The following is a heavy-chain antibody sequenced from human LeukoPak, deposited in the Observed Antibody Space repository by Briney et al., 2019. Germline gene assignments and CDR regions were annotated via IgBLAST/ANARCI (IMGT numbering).Heavy chain of an antibody. D-gene: IGHD3-22*01. V-gene: IGHV3-21*04. CDR2: ISSSSSYI. CDR1: GFTFSSYS. J-gene: IGHJ4*02. CDR3: TTDGEAWGLTMIVVVQFDY. Sequence: PGGSLRLSCAASGFTFSSYSMTWVRQAPGKGLEWVSSISSSSSYIYYADSVKGRFTISRDNAKNSLYLQMNSLRPEDTALYYCTTDGEAWGLTMIVVVQFDYWGQGTLVTVSS.